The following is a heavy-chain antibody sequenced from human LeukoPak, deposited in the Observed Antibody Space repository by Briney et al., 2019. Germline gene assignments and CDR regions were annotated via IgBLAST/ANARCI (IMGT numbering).Heavy chain of an antibody. J-gene: IGHJ6*03. CDR3: AADWVAAAGALRYYYYMDV. CDR2: IVVGSGNT. CDR1: GFTFTSSA. V-gene: IGHV1-58*02. Sequence: SVKVSCKASGFTFTSSAMQWVRQARGQRLEWIGWIVVGSGNTNYAQEFQERVTITRDMSTSTAYMELSSLRSEDTAVYYCAADWVAAAGALRYYYYMDVWGKGTTVTVSS. D-gene: IGHD6-13*01.